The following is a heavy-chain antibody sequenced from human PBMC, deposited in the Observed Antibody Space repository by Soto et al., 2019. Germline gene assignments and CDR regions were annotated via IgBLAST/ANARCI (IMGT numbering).Heavy chain of an antibody. CDR1: GFTFSGFV. V-gene: IGHV3-33*01. Sequence: GGSLRLSCAASGFTFSGFVMHWVRQAPGKGLEWVAIIWYDGSDKYYADSVKGRFTISRDNSKNTLYLQMNSLRAEDTAVYHCAFGNLSYYFDYWGPGTTVAV. D-gene: IGHD3-16*01. CDR2: IWYDGSDK. J-gene: IGHJ4*02. CDR3: AFGNLSYYFDY.